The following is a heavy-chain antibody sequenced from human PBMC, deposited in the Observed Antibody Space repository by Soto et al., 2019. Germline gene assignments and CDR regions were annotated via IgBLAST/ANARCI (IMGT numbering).Heavy chain of an antibody. CDR1: GYTFTSYG. D-gene: IGHD3-3*01. V-gene: IGHV1-18*01. J-gene: IGHJ6*02. Sequence: ASVKVSCKASGYTFTSYGISWVRQAPGQGLEWMGWISAYNGNTNYAQKLQGRVTMTTDTSTSTAYMELRSLRSDDTAVYYCARGGDYDFWSGADGDYYYYYGMDVWGQGTTVTVSS. CDR2: ISAYNGNT. CDR3: ARGGDYDFWSGADGDYYYYYGMDV.